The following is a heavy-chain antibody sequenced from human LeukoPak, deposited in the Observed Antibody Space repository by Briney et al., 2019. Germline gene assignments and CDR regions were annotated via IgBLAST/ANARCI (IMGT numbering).Heavy chain of an antibody. CDR2: INLGDSDT. CDR1: GHRFTNHW. CDR3: ARWPYSGSPNSFDP. Sequence: KVGESLKISCEASGHRFTNHWIGWVRQMPGKGLEWMGIINLGDSDTRYSPSFQGQVTISLDKSTSTAYLQWHSLKASDTAMYYCARWPYSGSPNSFDPWGQGTLVTVSS. D-gene: IGHD1-26*01. V-gene: IGHV5-51*01. J-gene: IGHJ5*02.